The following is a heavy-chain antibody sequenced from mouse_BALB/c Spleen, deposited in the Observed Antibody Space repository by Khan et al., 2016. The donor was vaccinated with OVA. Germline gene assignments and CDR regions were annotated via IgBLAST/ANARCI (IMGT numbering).Heavy chain of an antibody. J-gene: IGHJ3*02. V-gene: IGHV3-8*02. CDR2: IIYTGYT. D-gene: IGHD2-14*01. CDR3: ARSTYRYAFGY. CDR1: GDSITSGF. Sequence: EVQFQESGPSLVKPSQTLYLSCSVTGDSITSGFWNWIRKFPGNKLEYMGYIIYTGYTYYNPSLQSRISITRHTSKNQYYLQLNSVTDEDTATYYCARSTYRYAFGYWGQGTLVTVSA.